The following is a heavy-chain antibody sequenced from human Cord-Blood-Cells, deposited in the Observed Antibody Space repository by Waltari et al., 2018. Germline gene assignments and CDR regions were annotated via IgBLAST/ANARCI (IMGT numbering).Heavy chain of an antibody. Sequence: EVQLVESGGGLIHAGGPLKLSCAASGVPVSSNYMRWVRQAPGKGLEWVSVIYSGGSTYYADSVKGRFTISRDNSKNTLYLQMNSLRAEDTAVYYCARIWFGELPDYWGQGTLVTVSS. CDR2: IYSGGST. CDR3: ARIWFGELPDY. D-gene: IGHD3-10*01. J-gene: IGHJ4*02. V-gene: IGHV3-53*01. CDR1: GVPVSSNY.